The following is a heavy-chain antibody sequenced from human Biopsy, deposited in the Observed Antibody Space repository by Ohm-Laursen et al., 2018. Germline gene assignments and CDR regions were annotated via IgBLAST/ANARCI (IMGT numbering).Heavy chain of an antibody. CDR3: ARGMRSSGWPYFDS. CDR2: IYSGGNT. D-gene: IGHD6-19*01. CDR1: GDSLTSGPEN. Sequence: SDTLSLTCTVSGDSLTSGPENWSWIRQSPGQGLEYIGFIYSGGNTNYNPSLKNRVTMSVDTSKNQFYLKLYSVTAADTAVYYCARGMRSSGWPYFDSWGQGTLVTASS. V-gene: IGHV4-61*01. J-gene: IGHJ4*02.